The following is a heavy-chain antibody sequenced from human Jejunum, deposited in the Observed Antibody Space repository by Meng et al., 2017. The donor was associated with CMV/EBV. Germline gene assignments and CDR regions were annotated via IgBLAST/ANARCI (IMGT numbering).Heavy chain of an antibody. CDR1: GDSISSDIW. CDR2: VYHRGDT. Sequence: QGQLRDSGPGLVKPSGTLYLTSTVSGDSISSDIWWSWVRQPPGKGLEWIGEVYHRGDTNYNPSLKSRVDISVDKSKNQFYLSLFSVTAADTAVYYCGRDQGRELVNHWGQGTLVTVSS. CDR3: GRDQGRELVNH. D-gene: IGHD1-1*01. V-gene: IGHV4-4*02. J-gene: IGHJ4*02.